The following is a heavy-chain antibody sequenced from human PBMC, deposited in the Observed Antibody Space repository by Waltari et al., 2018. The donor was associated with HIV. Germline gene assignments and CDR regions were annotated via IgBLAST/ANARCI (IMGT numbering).Heavy chain of an antibody. CDR1: PESIAGSSYC. J-gene: IGHJ4*02. D-gene: IGHD3-22*01. CDR3: ARHKDYYTDTTALFQV. CDR2: IHYTGYT. V-gene: IGHV4-39*01. Sequence: LQMQESGPGLVKPSETLSLTCSVSPESIAGSSYCWGWVRQSPGKGLEWIASIHYTGYTAHNPSLRSRVTISVDTAKNQCSLSLSSVTAVDTAIYYCARHKDYYTDTTALFQVWGRGLLVTVSS.